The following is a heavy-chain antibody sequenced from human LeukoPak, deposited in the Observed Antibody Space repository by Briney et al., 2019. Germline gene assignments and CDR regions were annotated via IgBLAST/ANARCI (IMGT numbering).Heavy chain of an antibody. V-gene: IGHV1-69*05. CDR3: ARGATAWYYYYYMYV. J-gene: IGHJ6*03. D-gene: IGHD5-24*01. CDR2: IITIFGTA. Sequence: SVTVSCTASGGTFSSYAISWVRQAPGQGLEWMGGIITIFGTANYAQKFQGRVTITTDESTSTDYMELSSLRSDDTAVYYCARGATAWYYYYYMYVWGKGTTVTGSS. CDR1: GGTFSSYA.